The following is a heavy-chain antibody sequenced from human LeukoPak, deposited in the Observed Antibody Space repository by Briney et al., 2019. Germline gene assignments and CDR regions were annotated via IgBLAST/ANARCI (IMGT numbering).Heavy chain of an antibody. CDR2: IYHSGST. Sequence: SETLSLTCTVSGYSITSGYYWGWIRQPPGKGLEWIGSIYHSGSTYYNPSLKSRVTISVDRSKNQFSLKLSSVTAADTAVYYCARYCLSTSCPKNAFDIWGQGTMVTASS. CDR1: GYSITSGYY. V-gene: IGHV4-38-2*02. CDR3: ARYCLSTSCPKNAFDI. D-gene: IGHD2-2*01. J-gene: IGHJ3*02.